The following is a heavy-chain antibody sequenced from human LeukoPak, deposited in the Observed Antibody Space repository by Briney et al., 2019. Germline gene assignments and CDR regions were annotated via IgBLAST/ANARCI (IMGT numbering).Heavy chain of an antibody. CDR2: INPNSGGT. V-gene: IGHV1-2*02. J-gene: IGHJ4*02. CDR1: GYTFTGYY. Sequence: ASVTVSCKASGYTFTGYYMHWVRQAPGQGLEWMGWINPNSGGTNYEQKFQGRVTMTRDTSISTAYMELSRLRSDDTAVYYCARAPGSSSWYVKDSYYFDYWGQGTLVTVSS. CDR3: ARAPGSSSWYVKDSYYFDY. D-gene: IGHD6-13*01.